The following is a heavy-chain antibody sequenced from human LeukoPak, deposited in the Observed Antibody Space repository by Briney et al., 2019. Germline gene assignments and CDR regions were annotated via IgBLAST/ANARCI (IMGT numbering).Heavy chain of an antibody. V-gene: IGHV1-46*01. D-gene: IGHD3-10*01. CDR3: AGSTMVGGVWDY. Sequence: ASVKVSCKASGYTFTSYYIHWVRQAPGQGLEWMGIVNPSGGSTSYAQNFQGRVTVTRDTSTNTVYMELSSLRSGDTAVYYCAGSTMVGGVWDYWGQGNLVTVSS. CDR1: GYTFTSYY. CDR2: VNPSGGST. J-gene: IGHJ4*02.